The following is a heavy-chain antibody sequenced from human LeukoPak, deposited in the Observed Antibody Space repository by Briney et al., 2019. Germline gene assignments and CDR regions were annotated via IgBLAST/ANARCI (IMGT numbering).Heavy chain of an antibody. V-gene: IGHV1-2*02. CDR1: GYTFTSYD. CDR3: ARAQTVVAATPGGY. J-gene: IGHJ4*02. CDR2: MNPNSGGT. D-gene: IGHD2-15*01. Sequence: ASVKVSCKASGYTFTSYDINWVRQAPGQGLEWMGWMNPNSGGTNYAQRFQGRVTMTRDTSIGTAYMELSRLVSDDTAVYYCARAQTVVAATPGGYWGQGTLVTVSS.